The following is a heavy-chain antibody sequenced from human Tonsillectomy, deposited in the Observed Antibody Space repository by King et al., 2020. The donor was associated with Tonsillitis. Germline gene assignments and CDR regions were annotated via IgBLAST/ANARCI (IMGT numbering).Heavy chain of an antibody. CDR1: GGSVSSGNHY. Sequence: QLQESGPGLVKPSETLSLTCTVPGGSVSSGNHYWGWIRQPPGKGLEWIGYISNRGSANYNPSLKSRVTISVDTSKKQFSLRVSSVTAADTAVYYCARDRLPAASLDYYYCMHVWGQGTTVTVSS. CDR3: ARDRLPAASLDYYYCMHV. J-gene: IGHJ6*02. D-gene: IGHD2-2*01. V-gene: IGHV4-61*01. CDR2: ISNRGSA.